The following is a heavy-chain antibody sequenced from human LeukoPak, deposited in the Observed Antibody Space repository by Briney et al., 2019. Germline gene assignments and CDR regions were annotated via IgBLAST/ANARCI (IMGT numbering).Heavy chain of an antibody. V-gene: IGHV1-69*04. CDR1: GGTFSSYA. J-gene: IGHJ6*02. CDR3: ARDSDSSLLDYYYGMDV. CDR2: VIPILGIA. Sequence: SVRVSCEASGGTFSSYAISWVREAPGQGLEWMGRVIPILGIANYAQKFQGRVTITADKSTSTAYMELSSLRSEDTAVYYCARDSDSSLLDYYYGMDVWGQGTTVTVSS. D-gene: IGHD6-13*01.